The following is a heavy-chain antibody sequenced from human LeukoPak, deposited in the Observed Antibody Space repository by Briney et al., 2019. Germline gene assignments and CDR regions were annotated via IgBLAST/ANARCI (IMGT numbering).Heavy chain of an antibody. V-gene: IGHV4-34*01. CDR3: ARGRRYYYGSGSPRGWFEA. Sequence: SETLSLTCAVYGGSFSGYYWSWIRQPPGKGLEWIGEINHSGSTNYNPSLKSRVTISVDTSKNQFSLKLSSVTAADTAVYYCARGRRYYYGSGSPRGWFEAWGQGTLVTVSS. CDR2: INHSGST. J-gene: IGHJ5*02. D-gene: IGHD3-10*01. CDR1: GGSFSGYY.